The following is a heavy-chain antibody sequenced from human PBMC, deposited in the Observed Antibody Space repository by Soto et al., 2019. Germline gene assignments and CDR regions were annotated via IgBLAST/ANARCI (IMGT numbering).Heavy chain of an antibody. Sequence: EVQLVESGGGLVKPGGSLRLSCAASGFTFSSYSMNWVRQAPGKGLEWVSSISSSSSYTYYADSVKGRFTISRDNAKNSLYLQMNSLRAEDTAVYYCARYPGYCSSTSCPGYWFDPWGQGTLVTVSS. V-gene: IGHV3-21*01. CDR2: ISSSSSYT. CDR1: GFTFSSYS. D-gene: IGHD2-2*01. CDR3: ARYPGYCSSTSCPGYWFDP. J-gene: IGHJ5*02.